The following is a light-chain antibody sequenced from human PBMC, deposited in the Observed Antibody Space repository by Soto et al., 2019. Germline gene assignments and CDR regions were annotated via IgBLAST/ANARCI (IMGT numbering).Light chain of an antibody. CDR1: RSLLHSNGYNY. Sequence: IVMAQSPLSLPVTPGEPASIFCRSSRSLLHSNGYNYLDWYVQKPGQSPQLLIYLASNRASGVPDRFSGSGSGTDFTLKITRVEAEHVGVYYCMQALRTVTFGQGTKVDNK. V-gene: IGKV2-28*01. CDR2: LAS. CDR3: MQALRTVT. J-gene: IGKJ1*01.